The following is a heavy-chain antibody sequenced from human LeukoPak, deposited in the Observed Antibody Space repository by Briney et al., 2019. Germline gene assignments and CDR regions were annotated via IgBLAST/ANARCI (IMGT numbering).Heavy chain of an antibody. CDR3: AIPSSGWPWGAFDI. D-gene: IGHD6-19*01. CDR2: IYYSGST. CDR1: GGSISSGGYY. Sequence: SQTLSLTCTVSGGSISSGGYYWSWIRQHPGKGLEWFGYIYYSGSTYYIPSLKSRVTISVDTSKNQFSLKLSSVTAADTAVYYCAIPSSGWPWGAFDIWGQGTMVTVSS. J-gene: IGHJ3*02. V-gene: IGHV4-31*03.